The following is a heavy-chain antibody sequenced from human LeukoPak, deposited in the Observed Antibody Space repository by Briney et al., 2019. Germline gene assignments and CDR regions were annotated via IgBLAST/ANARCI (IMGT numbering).Heavy chain of an antibody. D-gene: IGHD3-10*01. CDR2: ISAYNDNT. CDR3: ARVLDYGSGRKAFDI. Sequence: ASVKVSCKASGYTFTSYGISWVRQAPGQGLEWMGWISAYNDNTNYAQKLQGRVTMTTDTSTSTAYMELRSLRSDDTAVYYCARVLDYGSGRKAFDIWGQGTMVTVSS. CDR1: GYTFTSYG. J-gene: IGHJ3*02. V-gene: IGHV1-18*01.